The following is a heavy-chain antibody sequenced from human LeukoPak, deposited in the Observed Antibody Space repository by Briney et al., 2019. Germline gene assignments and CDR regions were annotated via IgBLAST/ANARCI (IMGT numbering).Heavy chain of an antibody. CDR1: RFTFSDHY. V-gene: IGHV3-72*01. Sequence: GGSLRLSCAASRFTFSDHYIVWTRQVPGKGLEWVGRVRKKVNSYTTEYAASVRGRFTISRDDSKNSVYLQMNSLKTEDTAVYVCASGFDGGKCGTDVDYWGQGTLVTVSS. D-gene: IGHD4-23*01. CDR2: VRKKVNSYTT. CDR3: ASGFDGGKCGTDVDY. J-gene: IGHJ4*02.